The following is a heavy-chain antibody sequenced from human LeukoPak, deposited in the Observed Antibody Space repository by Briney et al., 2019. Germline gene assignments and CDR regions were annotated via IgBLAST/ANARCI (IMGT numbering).Heavy chain of an antibody. J-gene: IGHJ4*02. D-gene: IGHD6-19*01. CDR3: ARDRGSVAGFDY. CDR1: GGSISSYY. CDR2: IYNSGST. V-gene: IGHV4-59*01. Sequence: SETLSLTCTVSGGSISSYYWSWIRQPPGKGLEWIGYIYNSGSTNYNPSLKSRVTISVDTSKNQFSLKLSSVTAADTAFYYCARDRGSVAGFDYWGQGTLVTVSS.